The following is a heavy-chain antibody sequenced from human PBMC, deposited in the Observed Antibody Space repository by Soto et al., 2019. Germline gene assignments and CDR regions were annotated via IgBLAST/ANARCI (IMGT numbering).Heavy chain of an antibody. CDR1: GGTFSSNA. J-gene: IGHJ6*02. D-gene: IGHD6-19*01. V-gene: IGHV1-69*12. CDR2: IIPIFGTT. CDR3: ARDKGYSSDWRYYYYGMDV. Sequence: QVQLVQSGAEVKKPGSSVKVSCKASGGTFSSNAISWVRQAPGQGLEWMGGIIPIFGTTNYAQKFQGRVTITADESTSTAYMELSSLRSEDMAVYYCARDKGYSSDWRYYYYGMDVWGQGTTVTVSS.